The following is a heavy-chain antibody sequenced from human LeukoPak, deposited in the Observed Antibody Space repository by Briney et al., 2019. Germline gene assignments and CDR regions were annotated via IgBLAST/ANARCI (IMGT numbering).Heavy chain of an antibody. CDR1: GLTFRNAW. CDR2: IKSKFDGGTT. D-gene: IGHD2/OR15-2a*01. J-gene: IGHJ4*02. V-gene: IGHV3-15*01. CDR3: TTEFYNAPDY. Sequence: GGSLSLSCAASGLTFRNAWRSWVRQAPGKGLEWVGRIKSKFDGGTTDYAAPVKGRFTISRGDSENTLYLQMNSLKTEDTGVYYCTTEFYNAPDYWGQETLVTVSS.